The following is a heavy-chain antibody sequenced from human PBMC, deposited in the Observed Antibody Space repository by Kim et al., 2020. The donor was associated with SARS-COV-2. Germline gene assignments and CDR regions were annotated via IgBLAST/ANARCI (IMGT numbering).Heavy chain of an antibody. J-gene: IGHJ4*02. Sequence: GGSLRLSCTASGFIFSSYAMSWVRQAPGKGLEWVSAISRSGDRTFYADSVKGRFAISRDTSKNTLYLQMNSLRADDTAIYYCAKDERYIDYWGQGILVTVSS. CDR2: ISRSGDRT. CDR3: AKDERYIDY. V-gene: IGHV3-23*01. CDR1: GFIFSSYA.